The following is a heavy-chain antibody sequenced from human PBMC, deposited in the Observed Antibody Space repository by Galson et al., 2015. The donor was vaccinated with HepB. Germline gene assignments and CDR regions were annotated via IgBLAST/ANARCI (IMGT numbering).Heavy chain of an antibody. J-gene: IGHJ4*02. CDR1: GVNVGSNF. D-gene: IGHD1-26*01. V-gene: IGHV3-53*01. Sequence: SLRLSCAASGVNVGSNFMSWVRQAPGKGLEWVSGFYSGGYTYYADSVKGRFTISRDSSKSALYLQLNSLRADDTAVYYCASPGRDSGSYSHFDFWGQGTLVTVSS. CDR2: FYSGGYT. CDR3: ASPGRDSGSYSHFDF.